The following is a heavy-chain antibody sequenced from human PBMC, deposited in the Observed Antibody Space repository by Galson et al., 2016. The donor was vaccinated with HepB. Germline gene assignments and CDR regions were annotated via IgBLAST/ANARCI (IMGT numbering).Heavy chain of an antibody. V-gene: IGHV1-69-2*01. J-gene: IGHJ4*02. Sequence: VKVSCKVSGYTFIDYYMHWVQQAPGKGPEWMGLVDPEDGETIYAEKFQGRVTITADTSTDTAYMELSSLRSEDTAVYYCAKWRAKGSDYWGQGTLVTVSS. CDR2: VDPEDGET. CDR1: GYTFIDYY. D-gene: IGHD2-8*01. CDR3: AKWRAKGSDY.